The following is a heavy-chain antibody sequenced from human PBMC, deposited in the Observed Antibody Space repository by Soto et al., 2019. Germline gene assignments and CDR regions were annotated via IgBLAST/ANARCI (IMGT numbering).Heavy chain of an antibody. CDR2: ISSSSSYI. J-gene: IGHJ4*01. D-gene: IGHD1-20*01. V-gene: IGHV3-21*04. CDR3: ATVHNTSRSFDY. CDR1: GFTFSSYS. Sequence: RLSCAASGFTFSSYSMNWVRQAPGKGLEWVSSISSSSSYIYYADSVKGRFTISRDNAKNTLDLQMSNLRAEDTAVYYCATVHNTSRSFDYWGQGTLVTVSS.